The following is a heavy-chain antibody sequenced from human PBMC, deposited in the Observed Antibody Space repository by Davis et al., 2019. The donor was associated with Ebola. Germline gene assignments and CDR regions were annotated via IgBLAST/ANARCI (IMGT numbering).Heavy chain of an antibody. V-gene: IGHV3-23*01. J-gene: IGHJ4*02. CDR2: ISAGGGST. CDR3: ARARIVATIRHFDY. Sequence: GESLKISCTASGFTFSTYVMTWVRQIPGKGLDWVSTISAGGGSTYYADSVKGRFTISRDNSKNTLYLQMNSLRDEDTAVYYCARARIVATIRHFDYWGQGTLVTVSS. CDR1: GFTFSTYV. D-gene: IGHD5-12*01.